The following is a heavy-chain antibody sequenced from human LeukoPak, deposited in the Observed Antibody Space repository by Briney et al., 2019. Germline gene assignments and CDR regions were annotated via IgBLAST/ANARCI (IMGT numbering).Heavy chain of an antibody. CDR1: GGTFSSYA. V-gene: IGHV1-69*05. Sequence: SVKVSCKASGGTFSSYAISWVRQAPGQGLEWMGGIIPIFGTANYAQKFQGRVTTTTDESTSTAYMELSSPRSEDTAVYYCARLYSGSHPFDYWGQGTLVTVSS. CDR2: IIPIFGTA. J-gene: IGHJ4*02. CDR3: ARLYSGSHPFDY. D-gene: IGHD1-26*01.